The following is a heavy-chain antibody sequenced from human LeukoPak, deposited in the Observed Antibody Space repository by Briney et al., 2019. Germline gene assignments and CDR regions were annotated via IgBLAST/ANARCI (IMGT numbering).Heavy chain of an antibody. J-gene: IGHJ4*02. Sequence: PGTSLRLSCAASGFTFNSYGMNWVRQAPGKGLEWVTLISYDGDEKYYVDSVKGRFTISRDTSKNTLFLQMNSLRAEDTALYYCARNDFGSGWLGDYWGQGTLVTVFS. CDR3: ARNDFGSGWLGDY. CDR2: ISYDGDEK. V-gene: IGHV3-30*03. D-gene: IGHD6-19*01. CDR1: GFTFNSYG.